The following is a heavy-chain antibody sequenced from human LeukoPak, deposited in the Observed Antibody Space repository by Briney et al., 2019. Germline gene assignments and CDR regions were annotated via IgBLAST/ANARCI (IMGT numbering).Heavy chain of an antibody. CDR2: IRSKANSYAT. D-gene: IGHD6-19*01. CDR3: TRRGTYSSGWPFDY. J-gene: IGHJ4*02. V-gene: IGHV3-73*01. Sequence: GGSLRLSCAASGFTFSGSAMHWVRQASGKGLEWVGRIRSKANSYATAYAASVKGRFTISRDDSKNTAYLQVNSLKTEDTAVYYCTRRGTYSSGWPFDYWGQGTLVTVSS. CDR1: GFTFSGSA.